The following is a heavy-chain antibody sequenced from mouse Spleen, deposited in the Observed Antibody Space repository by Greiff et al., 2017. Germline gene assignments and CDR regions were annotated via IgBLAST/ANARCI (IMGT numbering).Heavy chain of an antibody. J-gene: IGHJ4*01. CDR1: GFSLTSYG. V-gene: IGHV2-6-1*01. CDR2: IWSDGST. D-gene: IGHD1-1*01. Sequence: VKLMESGPGLVAPSQSLSITCTISGFSLTSYGVHWVRQPPGKGLEWLVVIWSDGSTTYNSALKSRLSISKDNSKSQVFLKMNSLQTDDTAMYYCARHANYYGSSYENAMDYWGQGTSVTVSS. CDR3: ARHANYYGSSYENAMDY.